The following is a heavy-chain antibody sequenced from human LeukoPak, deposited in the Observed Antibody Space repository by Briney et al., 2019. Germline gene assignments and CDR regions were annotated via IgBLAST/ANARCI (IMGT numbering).Heavy chain of an antibody. D-gene: IGHD3-3*01. J-gene: IGHJ5*02. CDR3: ARGSYDFWSGKINWFDP. CDR1: GGSISSYY. Sequence: SGTLSLTCTVSGGSISSYYWSWIRQPPGKGLEWIGYIYYSGSTNYNPSLKSRVTISVDTSKNQFSLKLSSVTAADTAVYYCARGSYDFWSGKINWFDPWGQGTLVTVSS. V-gene: IGHV4-59*01. CDR2: IYYSGST.